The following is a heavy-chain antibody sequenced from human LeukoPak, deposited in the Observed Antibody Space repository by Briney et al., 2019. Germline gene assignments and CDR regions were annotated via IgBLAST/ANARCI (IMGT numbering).Heavy chain of an antibody. CDR3: ARDHSSGWYGDY. V-gene: IGHV1-2*06. Sequence: ASVKVSCKASGYTFTGYYMHWVRQAPGQGLEWIGRINPNSGGTNYAQKFQGRVTMTRDTSISTAYMELSRLRSDDTAVYYCARDHSSGWYGDYWGQGTLVTVSS. CDR1: GYTFTGYY. CDR2: INPNSGGT. D-gene: IGHD6-19*01. J-gene: IGHJ4*02.